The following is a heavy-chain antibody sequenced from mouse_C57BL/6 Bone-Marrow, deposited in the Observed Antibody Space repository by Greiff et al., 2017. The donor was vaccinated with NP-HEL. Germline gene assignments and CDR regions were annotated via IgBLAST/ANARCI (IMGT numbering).Heavy chain of an antibody. Sequence: DVMLVESGGGLVQPGGSLKLSCAASGFTFSDYYMYWVRQTPEKRLEWVAYISNGGGSTYYPDTVKGRFTISRDNAKNTLYLQMSRLKSEDTAMYYCARDGNSSMDYWGQGTSVTVSS. CDR3: ARDGNSSMDY. J-gene: IGHJ4*01. D-gene: IGHD2-1*01. CDR1: GFTFSDYY. CDR2: ISNGGGST. V-gene: IGHV5-12*01.